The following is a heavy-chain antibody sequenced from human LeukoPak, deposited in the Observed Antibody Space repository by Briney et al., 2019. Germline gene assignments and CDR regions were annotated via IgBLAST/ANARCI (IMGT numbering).Heavy chain of an antibody. CDR1: GFTFNGYN. CDR3: ARAMSTFGGVRNYFDS. D-gene: IGHD3-16*01. V-gene: IGHV3-48*04. CDR2: ISISSGTL. J-gene: IGHJ4*02. Sequence: QPGGSLRLSCAASGFTFNGYNMNWGRQAPGKGREWCSYISISSGTLYYADSVKGRFSIARDNAMNSLDLQMNSLRAEDTAVYYCARAMSTFGGVRNYFDSWGRGTLVTVSS.